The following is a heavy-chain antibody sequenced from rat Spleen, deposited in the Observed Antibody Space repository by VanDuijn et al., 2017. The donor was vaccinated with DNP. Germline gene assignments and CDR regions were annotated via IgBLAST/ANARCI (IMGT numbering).Heavy chain of an antibody. CDR2: IKAKTNNYAT. V-gene: IGHV6-6*01. Sequence: EVQILESGGGLVQPGNSLQLSCATSGFTFSSSWMYWYRQFPEKRLEWVARIKAKTNNYATDYTESVKGRFSISRDDSKSTIYLQMNNLKEEDTAIYYCAWPGDWGQGVMVTVSS. D-gene: IGHD1-4*01. J-gene: IGHJ2*01. CDR3: AWPGD. CDR1: GFTFSSSW.